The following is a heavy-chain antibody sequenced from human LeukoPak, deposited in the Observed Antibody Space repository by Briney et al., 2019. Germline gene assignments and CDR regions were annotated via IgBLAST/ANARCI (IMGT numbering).Heavy chain of an antibody. J-gene: IGHJ4*02. V-gene: IGHV3-30*02. CDR1: GFTFSSYG. Sequence: GGSLRLSCAASGFTFSSYGMHWVRQAPGKGLEWVAFIRYDGSNKYYADSVKGRFTISRDNSKNTLCLQMNSLRAEDTAVYYCAKARTRGYSYGSFDYWGQGTLVTVSS. CDR3: AKARTRGYSYGSFDY. D-gene: IGHD5-18*01. CDR2: IRYDGSNK.